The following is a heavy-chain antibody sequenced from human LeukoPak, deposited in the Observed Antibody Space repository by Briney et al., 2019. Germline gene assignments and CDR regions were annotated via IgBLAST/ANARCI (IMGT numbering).Heavy chain of an antibody. CDR2: IYYSGST. D-gene: IGHD6-13*01. V-gene: IGHV4-59*01. CDR3: ARDRGRTAAGTLGPYYYYGMDV. Sequence: PSETLSLTCTVSGGSISSYYWSWIRQPPGKGLEWIGYIYYSGSTNYNPSLKSRVTISVDTSKNQFSLKLNSVTAADTAVYYCARDRGRTAAGTLGPYYYYGMDVRGQGTTVTVSS. J-gene: IGHJ6*02. CDR1: GGSISSYY.